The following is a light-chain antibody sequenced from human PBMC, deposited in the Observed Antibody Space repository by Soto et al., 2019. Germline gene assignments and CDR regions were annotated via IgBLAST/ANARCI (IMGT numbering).Light chain of an antibody. J-gene: IGLJ1*01. CDR2: GVT. CDR1: SSDVGGYNY. Sequence: QSVLTQPDSVSGSPGQSITISCTGTSSDVGGYNYVSWYQQHPGIAPKLLIYGVTNRPSGVSTRFSGSKSGNTASLTISGLQAEDESDYHCSSYTSASTLLYRFGTGTKVTVL. CDR3: SSYTSASTLLYR. V-gene: IGLV2-14*01.